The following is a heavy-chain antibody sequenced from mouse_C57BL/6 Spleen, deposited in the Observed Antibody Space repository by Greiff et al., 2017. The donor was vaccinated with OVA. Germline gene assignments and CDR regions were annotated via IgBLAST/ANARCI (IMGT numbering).Heavy chain of an antibody. J-gene: IGHJ4*01. V-gene: IGHV1-55*01. CDR1: GYTFTSYW. CDR3: ARRGGSSYDYAMDY. CDR2: IYPGSGST. Sequence: QVQLQQPGAELVKPGASVKMSCKSSGYTFTSYWITWVKQRPGQGLEWIGDIYPGSGSTNYNEKFKSKATLTVDTSSSTAYMQLSSLTSEDSAVYYCARRGGSSYDYAMDYWGQGTSVTVSS. D-gene: IGHD1-1*01.